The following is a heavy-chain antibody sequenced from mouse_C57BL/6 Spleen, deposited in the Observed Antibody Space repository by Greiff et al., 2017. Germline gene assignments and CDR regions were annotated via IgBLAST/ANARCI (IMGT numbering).Heavy chain of an antibody. V-gene: IGHV3-6*01. J-gene: IGHJ4*01. D-gene: IGHD2-3*01. Sequence: EVQLQQSGPGLVKPSQSLSLTCSVTGYSITSGYYWNWIRQFPGNKLEWMGYISYDGSNNYNPSLKNRISITRDTSKNQFFLKLNSVTTEDTATYYCARVYDGYYGYAMDYWGQGTSVTVSS. CDR2: ISYDGSN. CDR1: GYSITSGYY. CDR3: ARVYDGYYGYAMDY.